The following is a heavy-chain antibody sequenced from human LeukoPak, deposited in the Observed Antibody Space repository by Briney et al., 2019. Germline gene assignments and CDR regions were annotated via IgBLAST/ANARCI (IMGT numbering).Heavy chain of an antibody. V-gene: IGHV3-21*04. Sequence: GGSLRLSCAASGFTFSTYSMNWVRQAPGKGLEWVSSISGTSSYIYYADSVKGRFTISRDNSRNTLYLQMNSLRAEDTAVYYCAKQRYQLPRNAFDIWGQGTVVTVSS. CDR3: AKQRYQLPRNAFDI. CDR1: GFTFSTYS. CDR2: ISGTSSYI. J-gene: IGHJ3*02. D-gene: IGHD2-2*01.